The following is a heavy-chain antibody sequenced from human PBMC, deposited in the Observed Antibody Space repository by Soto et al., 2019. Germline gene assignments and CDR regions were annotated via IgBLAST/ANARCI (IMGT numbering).Heavy chain of an antibody. CDR1: GFTFSSYG. D-gene: IGHD6-13*01. CDR2: ISYDGSNK. V-gene: IGHV3-30*18. CDR3: AKGSSSRAPLRSLYS. J-gene: IGHJ4*02. Sequence: GGSLRLSCAASGFTFSSYGMHWVRQAPGKGLEWVAVISYDGSNKYYADSVKGRFTISRDNSKNTLYLQMNSLRAEDTAVYYCAKGSSSRAPLRSLYSWGQGTLVTVSS.